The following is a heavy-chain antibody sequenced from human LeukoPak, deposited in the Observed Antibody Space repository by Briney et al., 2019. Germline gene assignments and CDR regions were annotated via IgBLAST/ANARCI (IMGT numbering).Heavy chain of an antibody. CDR3: ARGAANYYYYYMDV. CDR1: GFTFSSYA. J-gene: IGHJ6*03. Sequence: GGSLRLSCAASGFTFSSYAMHWVRQAPGKGLEYVSAISSNGGSTYYANSVKGRFTISRDNSKNTLYLQMGSLSAEDMAVYYCARGAANYYYYYMDVWGKGTTVTVSS. CDR2: ISSNGGST. V-gene: IGHV3-64*01.